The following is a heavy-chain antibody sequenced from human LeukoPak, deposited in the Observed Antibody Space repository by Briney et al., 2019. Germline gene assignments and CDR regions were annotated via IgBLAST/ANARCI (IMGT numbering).Heavy chain of an antibody. CDR3: ARARDKDYGDLN. CDR1: GFTVGSNY. V-gene: IGHV3-66*01. J-gene: IGHJ4*02. Sequence: PGGSLRLSCAASGFTVGSNYMNWVRQAPGKGLEWVSVIYSGGATHYADSVKGRFTISRDYSKNTLYLQMNSLRAEDTAVYYCARARDKDYGDLNWGQGILVTVSS. CDR2: IYSGGAT. D-gene: IGHD4-17*01.